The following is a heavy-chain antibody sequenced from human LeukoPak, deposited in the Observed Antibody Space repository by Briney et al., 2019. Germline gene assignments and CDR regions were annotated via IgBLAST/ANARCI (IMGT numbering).Heavy chain of an antibody. Sequence: GGSLRLSCAASGFTFSSYAMSWVRQAPAKGLEGVSAISGSGGSTYYADSVKGRFTISRDNSKNTLYLQMNSLRAEDTAVYYCAKERVKSYYYDSSGYSWDYWGQGTLVTVSS. D-gene: IGHD3-22*01. V-gene: IGHV3-23*01. J-gene: IGHJ4*02. CDR2: ISGSGGST. CDR1: GFTFSSYA. CDR3: AKERVKSYYYDSSGYSWDY.